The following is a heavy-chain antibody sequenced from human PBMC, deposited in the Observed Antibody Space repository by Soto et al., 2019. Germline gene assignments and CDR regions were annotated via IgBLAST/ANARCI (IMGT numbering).Heavy chain of an antibody. V-gene: IGHV3-53*01. D-gene: IGHD1-1*01. CDR2: LDDVDGS. CDR1: GLTISGKKY. CDR3: ATWNERETSFDV. Sequence: DVQLVESGGGLIQPGESLRLSCAAFGLTISGKKYVAWVRQDPGKGLEWVSALDDVDGSFYADYVTGRFTTSTDSSKTAVYLQTNALRPDDTSVYYCATWNERETSFDVWGQGTTVTISS. J-gene: IGHJ3*01.